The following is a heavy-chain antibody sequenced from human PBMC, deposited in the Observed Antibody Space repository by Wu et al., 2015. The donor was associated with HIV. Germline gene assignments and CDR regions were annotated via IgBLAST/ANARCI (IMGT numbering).Heavy chain of an antibody. D-gene: IGHD5-12*01. Sequence: QVQLVQSGAEVKKPGSSVKVSCKASGGTFKNNAINWVRQAPGEGLEWMGRITPLFGRPNYAQRFQGRVTITADESTSTAYMELSSLKSEDTAVYYCVRNTDSVATSLYSLGVWGQGTTVTVSS. V-gene: IGHV1-69*13. CDR3: VRNTDSVATSLYSLGV. J-gene: IGHJ6*02. CDR1: GGTFKNNA. CDR2: ITPLFGRP.